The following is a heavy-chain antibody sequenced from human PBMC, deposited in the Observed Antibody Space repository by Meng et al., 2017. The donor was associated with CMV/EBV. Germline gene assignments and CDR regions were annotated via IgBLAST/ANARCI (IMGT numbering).Heavy chain of an antibody. CDR1: GYTCTSIA. CDR2: ISDHNGNR. J-gene: IGHJ2*01. V-gene: IGHV1-18*01. Sequence: PMVQAEAERKRLGASLNTSSKASGYTCTSIASGWGGQGHGQGLGWRGGISDHNGNRNYAQYIPCRVTMTTETSTSTAYLELRSLRSDDTAVYYCARGPLFGGGERLDLWGRGTLVTVSS. CDR3: ARGPLFGGGERLDL. D-gene: IGHD3-10*01.